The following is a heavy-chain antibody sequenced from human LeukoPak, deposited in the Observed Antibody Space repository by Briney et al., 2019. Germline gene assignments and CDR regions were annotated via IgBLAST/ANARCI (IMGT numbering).Heavy chain of an antibody. J-gene: IGHJ6*03. V-gene: IGHV1-18*01. CDR3: SRLLLLRYYYMDV. CDR2: ISAYNGNT. D-gene: IGHD2-15*01. CDR1: GYTFTSYG. Sequence: ASVKVSCKASGYTFTSYGISWVRQAPGQGLEWMGWISAYNGNTNYAQKLQGRVTMATDTSTSTAYMELRSLRSDDTAVYYCSRLLLLRYYYMDVWGKGTTVTVSS.